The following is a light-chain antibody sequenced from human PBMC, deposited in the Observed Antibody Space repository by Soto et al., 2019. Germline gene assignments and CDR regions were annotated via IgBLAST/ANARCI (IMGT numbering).Light chain of an antibody. CDR1: ALPKKY. CDR2: KDN. CDR3: LSTDTSGTYVV. V-gene: IGLV3-16*01. J-gene: IGLJ2*01. Sequence: SYELAQPPSVSVSLGQMARITCSGEALPKKYAYWYKQKPGQFPVLVIYKDNERPSGIPERFSGSSSGTIVTLTISGVQAEDEADSYCLSTDTSGTYVVFGGGTKLTVL.